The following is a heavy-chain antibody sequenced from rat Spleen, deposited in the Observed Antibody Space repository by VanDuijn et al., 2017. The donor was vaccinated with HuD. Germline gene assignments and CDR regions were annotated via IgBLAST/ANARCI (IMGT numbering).Heavy chain of an antibody. CDR2: INTGGGNT. Sequence: EVQLVESGGGLVQPGRSLKLSCEGSGFTFSSYWMYWIRQAPGKGLEWVASINTGGGNTYYRDSVKGRFTISRDNTKSTLYLQMDSLRSEDTATYYCARHPQLGVFWYFDFWGQGVMVTVSS. V-gene: IGHV5-31*01. J-gene: IGHJ2*01. CDR1: GFTFSSYW. CDR3: ARHPQLGVFWYFDF. D-gene: IGHD5-1*01.